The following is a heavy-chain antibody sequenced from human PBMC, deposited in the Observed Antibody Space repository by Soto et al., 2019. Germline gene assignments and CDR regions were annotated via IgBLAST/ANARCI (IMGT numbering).Heavy chain of an antibody. CDR2: IFYSGST. J-gene: IGHJ5*02. CDR1: GDSISSSNYF. Sequence: SETLSLTCTVSGDSISSSNYFWGWIRQPPGKGLEWIGTIFYSGSTYYNPSLKSRVTISVDTSKNQFSLRLISVTAADTALYYCAREWLRNWFDPWGQGTLVTVSS. V-gene: IGHV4-39*02. D-gene: IGHD5-12*01. CDR3: AREWLRNWFDP.